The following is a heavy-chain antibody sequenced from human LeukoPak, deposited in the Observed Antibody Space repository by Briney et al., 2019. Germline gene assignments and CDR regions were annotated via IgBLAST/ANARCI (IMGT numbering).Heavy chain of an antibody. CDR2: INHSGSN. V-gene: IGHV4-34*01. CDR3: ARAGIVVVYHWFDP. Sequence: SETLSLTCAVYGGSFSGYYWSWIRQPPGKWLEWIGEINHSGSNNYNTSLKTRVTISVATSKNQFSLKLSSLTPRARAWYSCARAGIVVVYHWFDPWGQGTLVTVSS. CDR1: GGSFSGYY. D-gene: IGHD2-21*01. J-gene: IGHJ5*02.